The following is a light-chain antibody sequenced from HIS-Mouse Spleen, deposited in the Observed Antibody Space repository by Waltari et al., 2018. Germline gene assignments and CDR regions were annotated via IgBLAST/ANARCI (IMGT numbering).Light chain of an antibody. Sequence: VSTQSPGTLPLSGGERATLSPRARQSVSSSDLAWYQQKPGQAPRRLIYGASSRATGIPDRFSGSGSGTDFTLTISRLEPEDFAVYYCQQYGSSPLTFGGGTKVEIK. CDR2: GAS. CDR1: QSVSSSD. V-gene: IGKV3-20*01. J-gene: IGKJ4*01. CDR3: QQYGSSPLT.